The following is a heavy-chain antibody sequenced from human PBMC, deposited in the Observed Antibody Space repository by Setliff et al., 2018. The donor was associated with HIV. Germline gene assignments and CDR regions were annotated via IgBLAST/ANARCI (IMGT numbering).Heavy chain of an antibody. CDR1: GVSMTNNY. CDR2: VHYSGNT. Sequence: SETLSLTCSVSGVSMTNNYWTWIRQSPGKGLEWIGYVHYSGNTRYNPSLKSRVTISVDTSKNKFSLKLSSVTAADTAVYYCARVWDWNYDLGYWGQGTLVTVSS. D-gene: IGHD1-7*01. V-gene: IGHV4-59*01. CDR3: ARVWDWNYDLGY. J-gene: IGHJ4*02.